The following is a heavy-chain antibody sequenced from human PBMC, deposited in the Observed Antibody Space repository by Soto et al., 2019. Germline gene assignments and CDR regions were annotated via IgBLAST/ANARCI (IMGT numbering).Heavy chain of an antibody. CDR2: INIVGGNT. Sequence: VQLLESGGDLVQPGGSLRLSCAASGFTFSNYAMSWVRQAPGKALEWVSSINIVGGNTNYADSVRGRFTMSRDDSKSTVFLQMNSLRAEDTAIYYCSKNYYFDSWGQGTLVTVSS. V-gene: IGHV3-23*01. CDR1: GFTFSNYA. CDR3: SKNYYFDS. J-gene: IGHJ4*02.